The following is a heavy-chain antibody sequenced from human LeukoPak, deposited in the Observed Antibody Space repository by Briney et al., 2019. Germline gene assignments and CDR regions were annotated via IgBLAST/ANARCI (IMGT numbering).Heavy chain of an antibody. Sequence: SQTLSPTCAISGDNVSSNSAAWHWIRQSPSRGLEWLGRTYYRSKWYNDYAVSVKSRITINPDTSKNQFSLQLNSVTPEDTAVYYCARDQAGYSSGWYVDYYYYGMDVWGQGTTVTVSS. CDR1: GDNVSSNSAA. D-gene: IGHD6-19*01. J-gene: IGHJ6*02. CDR2: TYYRSKWYN. CDR3: ARDQAGYSSGWYVDYYYYGMDV. V-gene: IGHV6-1*01.